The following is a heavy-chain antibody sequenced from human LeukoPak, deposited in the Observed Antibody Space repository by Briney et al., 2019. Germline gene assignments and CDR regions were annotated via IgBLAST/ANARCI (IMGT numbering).Heavy chain of an antibody. CDR2: IIPIFGTA. J-gene: IGHJ6*03. D-gene: IGHD2-2*02. CDR3: ERRELLYADYYYMDV. Sequence: GASVKVSCKASGGTFSSYAISWVRQAPGQGLEWMGGIIPIFGTANYAQKFQGRVTITTDESTSTAYMELSSLRSEDTAVYYCERRELLYADYYYMDVWGKRTTVTVSS. V-gene: IGHV1-69*05. CDR1: GGTFSSYA.